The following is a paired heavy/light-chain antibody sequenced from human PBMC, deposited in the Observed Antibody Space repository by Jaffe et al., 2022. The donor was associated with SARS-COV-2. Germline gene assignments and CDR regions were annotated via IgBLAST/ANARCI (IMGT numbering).Heavy chain of an antibody. Sequence: QVLLVESGGGVVQPGGSLRLSCTASGFTFSTYGMHWVRQAPGKGLEWVAAISYDGSNKYCADSLKGRFTISRDDSKNTLYLQMKSLRLEDTAVYYCAKVVRSSGWSSPFDYWGQGTLVTVSS. V-gene: IGHV3-30*18. D-gene: IGHD6-19*01. CDR2: ISYDGSNK. J-gene: IGHJ4*02. CDR3: AKVVRSSGWSSPFDY. CDR1: GFTFSTYG.
Light chain of an antibody. Sequence: DIQMTQSPSSLSASVGDRVTITCRASQGINNSLAWYQQKPGKVPQLLIFAASTLQSGVPSRFSGSGSGTDFTLTISSLQPEDVATYYCQKYNSAPFTFGPGTKVDIK. CDR2: AAS. V-gene: IGKV1-27*01. J-gene: IGKJ3*01. CDR3: QKYNSAPFT. CDR1: QGINNS.